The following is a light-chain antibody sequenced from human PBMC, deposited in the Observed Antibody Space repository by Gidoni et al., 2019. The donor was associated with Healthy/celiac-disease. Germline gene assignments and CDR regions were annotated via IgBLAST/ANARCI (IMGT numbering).Light chain of an antibody. CDR3: QSYDSSLSGCVV. CDR2: GNS. CDR1: SPNIGAGYD. J-gene: IGLJ2*01. V-gene: IGLV1-40*01. Sequence: QSVLTQPPSVSGAPGQRVPISGTGSSPNIGAGYDVHWYQQLPGTAPKLLIYGNSTRPSGVPDRFSGSKSGTSASLAITGLQAEDEADYYCQSYDSSLSGCVVFGGGTKLTVL.